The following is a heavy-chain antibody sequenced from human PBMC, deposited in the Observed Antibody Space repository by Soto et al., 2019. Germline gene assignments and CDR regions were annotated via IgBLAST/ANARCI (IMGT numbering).Heavy chain of an antibody. V-gene: IGHV3-9*01. J-gene: IGHJ4*02. D-gene: IGHD5-12*01. CDR2: INYNGGRV. CDR1: GFTFDEHS. Sequence: EVRLVESGGGFVQPGRSLRLSCTVSGFTFDEHSMHWVRQAPGKGLEWVSGINYNGGRVAYVDSVRGRFTIARDNANNSLFLQMNSLRPEDTGLYFCSKGRPRYSGLDTDFDAWGRGTPVTVSS. CDR3: SKGRPRYSGLDTDFDA.